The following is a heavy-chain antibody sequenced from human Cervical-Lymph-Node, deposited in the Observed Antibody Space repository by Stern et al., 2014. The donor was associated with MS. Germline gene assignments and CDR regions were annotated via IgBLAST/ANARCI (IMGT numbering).Heavy chain of an antibody. D-gene: IGHD3-22*01. V-gene: IGHV4-30-2*01. CDR1: GGSVDSGGYS. CDR2: IFHGGST. CDR3: ARGHDTTGYYFTY. Sequence: QVQLQESGSGLVKPSQTLSLTCAVSGGSVDSGGYSWSWIRQPPGKGLEWIGYIFHGGSTYYNPSLKSRVTISLDRSKNQFSLRLSSVTAADTAVYYCARGHDTTGYYFTYWGQGTLVTVSS. J-gene: IGHJ4*02.